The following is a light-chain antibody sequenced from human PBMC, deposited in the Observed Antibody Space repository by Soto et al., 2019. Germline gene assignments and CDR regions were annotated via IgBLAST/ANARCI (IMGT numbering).Light chain of an antibody. CDR2: GTF. CDR3: QHSGISLN. V-gene: IGKV3-20*01. CDR1: ESISSGH. J-gene: IGKJ4*01. Sequence: EIVLTQSAGTLSLSPGERDTVSCWASESISSGHLAWFQQRLGQAPRLLIDGTFIRATGIPERFSGSGAGTDFPLPISRLEPEDCAVYFCQHSGISLNFGGGTRVEI.